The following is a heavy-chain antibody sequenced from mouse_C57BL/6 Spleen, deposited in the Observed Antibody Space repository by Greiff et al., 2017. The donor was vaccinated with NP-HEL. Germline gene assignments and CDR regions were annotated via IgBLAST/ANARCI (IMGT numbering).Heavy chain of an antibody. J-gene: IGHJ3*01. V-gene: IGHV1-80*01. CDR2: IYPGDGDT. Sequence: VQLQESGAELVKPGASVKISCKASGYAFSSYWMNWVKQRPGKGLEWIGQIYPGDGDTNYNGKFKGKATLTADKSSSTAYMQLSSLTSEDSAVYFCARFDSDYYGSSPFDYWGQGTLVTVSA. CDR1: GYAFSSYW. CDR3: ARFDSDYYGSSPFDY. D-gene: IGHD1-1*01.